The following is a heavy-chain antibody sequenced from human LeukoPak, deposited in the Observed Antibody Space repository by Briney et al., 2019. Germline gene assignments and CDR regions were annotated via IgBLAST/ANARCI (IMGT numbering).Heavy chain of an antibody. CDR2: ISSSSSYI. CDR1: GLTFSSYS. J-gene: IGHJ4*02. CDR3: ARFPVAGFLFDY. V-gene: IGHV3-21*01. D-gene: IGHD6-19*01. Sequence: SGGSLRLSCAASGLTFSSYSMNWVCQAPGKGLEWVSSISSSSSYIYYADSVKGRFTISRDNAKNSLYLQMNSLRAEDTAVYYCARFPVAGFLFDYWGQGTLVTVSS.